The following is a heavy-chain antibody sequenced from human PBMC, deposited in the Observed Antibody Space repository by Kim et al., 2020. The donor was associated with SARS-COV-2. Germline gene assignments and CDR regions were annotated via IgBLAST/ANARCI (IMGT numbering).Heavy chain of an antibody. J-gene: IGHJ1*01. CDR2: IKSKKDGETT. V-gene: IGHV3-15*01. D-gene: IGHD5-12*01. Sequence: GGSLRLSCGASGFTFSTAWMNWVRQAPGKGLEWVGRIKSKKDGETTAYAAPVNGRFTISRDDSKHNLYLQMSSLKTEDTAVYYCTTGYSIPYHDHNWGQG. CDR3: TTGYSIPYHDHN. CDR1: GFTFSTAW.